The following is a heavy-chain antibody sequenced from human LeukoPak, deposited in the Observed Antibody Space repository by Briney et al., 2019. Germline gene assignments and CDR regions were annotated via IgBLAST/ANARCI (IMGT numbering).Heavy chain of an antibody. CDR1: GFSLSASGMC. D-gene: IGHD4-17*01. J-gene: IGHJ4*02. CDR2: IDWDDDK. V-gene: IGHV2-70*17. CDR3: ARIVCRDYGIYFDY. Sequence: SGPTLVDPTQTLTLTCTFSGFSLSASGMCVSWIGQPPGKALEWLARIDWDDDKFYSTSLKTRLTISKDTSKNQVVLTMTNMDPVDTATYYCARIVCRDYGIYFDYWAREPWSPSPQ.